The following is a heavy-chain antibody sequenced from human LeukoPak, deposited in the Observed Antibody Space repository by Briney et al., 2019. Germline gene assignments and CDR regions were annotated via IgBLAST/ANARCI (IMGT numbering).Heavy chain of an antibody. J-gene: IGHJ4*02. CDR3: ARGILWFGDLDY. Sequence: EASVEVSCKASGYTFTGYYMHWVRQAPGQGLEWMGIINPSGGSTSYAQKFQGRVSMTRDMSTSTVYMELSSLRSEDTALYYCARGILWFGDLDYWGQGTLVTVSS. V-gene: IGHV1-46*01. D-gene: IGHD3-10*01. CDR2: INPSGGST. CDR1: GYTFTGYY.